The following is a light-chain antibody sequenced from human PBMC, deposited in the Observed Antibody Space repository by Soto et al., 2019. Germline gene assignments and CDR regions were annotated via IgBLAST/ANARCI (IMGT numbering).Light chain of an antibody. Sequence: EIVLTQSPATLSLSPGERATLSCRASQSVRSYLGWYQQKPGQAPRLLIYDASNRATGIPARFSGSGSGTDYTLTISSLEPEDFANYYCQQRATWPLTFGGGTKVEIK. J-gene: IGKJ4*01. CDR1: QSVRSY. CDR3: QQRATWPLT. CDR2: DAS. V-gene: IGKV3-11*01.